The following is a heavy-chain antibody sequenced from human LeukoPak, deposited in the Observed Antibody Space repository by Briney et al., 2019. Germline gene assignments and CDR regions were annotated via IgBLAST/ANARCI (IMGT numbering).Heavy chain of an antibody. V-gene: IGHV3-53*01. D-gene: IGHD5-18*01. CDR3: ARDVAVEAAMFTSYYYYYTDV. CDR1: GFTVSSNY. Sequence: GGSLRLSCAASGFTVSSNYMSWVRQAPGKGLEWVSVIYSGGSTYYADSVKGRFTISRDNSKNTPYLQINSLRAEDTAVYYCARDVAVEAAMFTSYYYYYTDVWGKGTTVTVSS. J-gene: IGHJ6*03. CDR2: IYSGGST.